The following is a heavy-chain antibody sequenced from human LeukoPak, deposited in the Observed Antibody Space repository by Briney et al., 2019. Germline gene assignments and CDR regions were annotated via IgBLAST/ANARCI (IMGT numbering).Heavy chain of an antibody. CDR3: AKDTNYDFWSGYPLDY. CDR1: GFTFSDYS. J-gene: IGHJ4*02. CDR2: IGIDSGNT. Sequence: PGGSLRLSCAASGFTFSDYSMNWVRQAPGKGLEWISYIGIDSGNTNYADSVKGRFTISGDKAKNSLYLQMNSLRAEDTALYYCAKDTNYDFWSGYPLDYWGQGTLVTVSS. V-gene: IGHV3-48*01. D-gene: IGHD3-3*01.